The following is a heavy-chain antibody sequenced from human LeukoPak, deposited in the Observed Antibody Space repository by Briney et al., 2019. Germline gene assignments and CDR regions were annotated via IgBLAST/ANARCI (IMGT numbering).Heavy chain of an antibody. D-gene: IGHD2-21*02. CDR3: ARVHVVVTAIPHYGFDY. V-gene: IGHV4-59*01. J-gene: IGHJ4*02. CDR1: GGSISSYY. Sequence: SETLSLTCTVSGGSISSYYWSWIRQPPGKGLEWIGYIYYSGSTNYNPSLKSRVTISVDTSKNQFSLKLSSVTAADTAVYYCARVHVVVTAIPHYGFDYWGQGTLVTVSS. CDR2: IYYSGST.